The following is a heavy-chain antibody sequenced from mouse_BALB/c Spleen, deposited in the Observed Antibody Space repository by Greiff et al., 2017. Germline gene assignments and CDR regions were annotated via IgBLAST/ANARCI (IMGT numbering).Heavy chain of an antibody. CDR2: IYPGDGDT. D-gene: IGHD2-2*01. CDR3: ARPSIEDGYD. V-gene: IGHV1-82*01. Sequence: QVQLQQSGPELVKPGASVKISCKASGYAFSSSWMTWVKQRPGQGLEWIGRIYPGDGDTNYNGKFKGKATLTADKSSRTAYMQLSRLTAVDSAVYVGARPSIEDGYDGGQGTTLTVAS. CDR1: GYAFSSSW. J-gene: IGHJ2*01.